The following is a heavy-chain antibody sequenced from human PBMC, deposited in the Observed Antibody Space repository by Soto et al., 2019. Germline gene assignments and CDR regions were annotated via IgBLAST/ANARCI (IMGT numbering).Heavy chain of an antibody. D-gene: IGHD2-8*01. CDR3: ARAVSHFYHYYYMDV. V-gene: IGHV1-18*01. J-gene: IGHJ6*03. Sequence: QVQLVQSGAEVKKPGASVKVSCKASGYTFTTYDISWVRQAPGQGLEWMGWISAFNGNTNYAQKLQGRATMTTDTSTSTAYMELRSLRSDDTSVYYCARAVSHFYHYYYMDVWGKGTTVNVSS. CDR2: ISAFNGNT. CDR1: GYTFTTYD.